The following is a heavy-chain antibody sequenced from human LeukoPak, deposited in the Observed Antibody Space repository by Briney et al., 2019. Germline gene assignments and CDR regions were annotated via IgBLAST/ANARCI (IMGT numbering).Heavy chain of an antibody. V-gene: IGHV3-21*01. D-gene: IGHD7-27*01. J-gene: IGHJ4*02. Sequence: KPGGSLRLSCAASGFTFSSYSMNWVRQAPGKGLEWVSSISSSSSYIYCADSVKGRFTISRDNAKNSLYLQMNSLRAEDTAVYYCAREARNWGWDYWGQGTLVTVSS. CDR2: ISSSSSYI. CDR3: AREARNWGWDY. CDR1: GFTFSSYS.